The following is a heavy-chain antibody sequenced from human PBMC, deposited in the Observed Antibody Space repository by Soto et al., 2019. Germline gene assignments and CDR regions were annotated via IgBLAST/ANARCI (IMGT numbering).Heavy chain of an antibody. V-gene: IGHV3-21*01. CDR3: ARDCSGGSCDSGGPPIDY. CDR1: GFTFRSYN. Sequence: EVQLVESGGGLVKPGGSLRLSCAASGFTFRSYNMNWVRQAPGKGLEWVSYISSSSSYISYADSVKGRFTISRDNAKNSLYLQMNSLRAEDTAVYYCARDCSGGSCDSGGPPIDYWGQGTLVTVSS. J-gene: IGHJ4*02. CDR2: ISSSSSYI. D-gene: IGHD2-15*01.